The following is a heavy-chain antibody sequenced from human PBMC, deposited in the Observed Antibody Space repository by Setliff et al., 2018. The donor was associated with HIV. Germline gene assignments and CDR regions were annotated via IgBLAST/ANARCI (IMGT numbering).Heavy chain of an antibody. Sequence: ASVKVACRFSGYTLTELSIHWVRQAPGKWLEWIANFDPEDGETFYAQKFQGRLTMNEDTSTYPAYMELSSLRSDDTDLYYCATDPGYSRTWYSESFHNWGQGTVVTVSS. CDR1: GYTLTELS. V-gene: IGHV1-24*01. CDR2: FDPEDGET. D-gene: IGHD6-13*01. CDR3: ATDPGYSRTWYSESFHN. J-gene: IGHJ1*01.